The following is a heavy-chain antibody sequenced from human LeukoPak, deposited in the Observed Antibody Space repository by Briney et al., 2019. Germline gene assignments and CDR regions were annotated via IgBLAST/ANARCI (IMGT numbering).Heavy chain of an antibody. CDR1: GFTVSSNY. CDR3: AKTHIVVVTATDNWFDP. Sequence: QPGGSLRLSCAASGFTVSSNYMSWVRQAPGKGLEWVSVIYSGGSTYYADSVKGRFTISRDNSKNTLYLQMNSLRAEDTAVYYCAKTHIVVVTATDNWFDPWGQGTLSPSPQ. V-gene: IGHV3-66*01. J-gene: IGHJ5*02. D-gene: IGHD2-21*02. CDR2: IYSGGST.